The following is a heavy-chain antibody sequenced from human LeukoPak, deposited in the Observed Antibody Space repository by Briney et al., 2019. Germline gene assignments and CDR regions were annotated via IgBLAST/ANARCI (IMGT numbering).Heavy chain of an antibody. V-gene: IGHV3-7*01. J-gene: IGHJ4*02. CDR2: IKQDGSEK. CDR3: ARSVPYFDY. D-gene: IGHD2-2*01. CDR1: GFTFSRYW. Sequence: GGSLRLSCAASGFTFSRYWMSWVRQAPGKGLERVANIKQDGSEKYYVDSVKGRFTISRDNAKNSLYLQMNSLRAEDTAVYYCARSVPYFDYWGQGTLVTVSS.